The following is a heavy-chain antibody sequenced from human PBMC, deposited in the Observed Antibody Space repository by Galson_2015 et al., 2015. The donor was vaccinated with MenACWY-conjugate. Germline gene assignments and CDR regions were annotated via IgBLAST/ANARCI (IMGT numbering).Heavy chain of an antibody. CDR1: GFTFSSYS. J-gene: IGHJ6*02. CDR3: ARDPGYSYGYYYYYGMDV. D-gene: IGHD5-18*01. CDR2: ISSSSSTI. V-gene: IGHV3-48*02. Sequence: SLRLSCAASGFTFSSYSMNWVRQAPGKGLEWVSDISSSSSTIYYADSVKGRFTITRDNAKNSLYLQMNSLRDEDTAVYYCARDPGYSYGYYYYYGMDVWGQGTTDTVSS.